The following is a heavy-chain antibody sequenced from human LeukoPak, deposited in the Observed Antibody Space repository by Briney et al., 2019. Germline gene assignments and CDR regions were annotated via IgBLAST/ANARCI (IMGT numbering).Heavy chain of an antibody. CDR2: IYYSGST. Sequence: SETLSLTCTVSGGSISSYYWSWIRQPPGKGLEWIGYIYYSGSTNYNPSLKSRVTISVDTSKNQFSLKLSSVTAADTAVYYCARSPARGGGYCGGDCYPNWFDPWGQGTLVTVSS. D-gene: IGHD2-21*02. CDR3: ARSPARGGGYCGGDCYPNWFDP. CDR1: GGSISSYY. V-gene: IGHV4-59*08. J-gene: IGHJ5*02.